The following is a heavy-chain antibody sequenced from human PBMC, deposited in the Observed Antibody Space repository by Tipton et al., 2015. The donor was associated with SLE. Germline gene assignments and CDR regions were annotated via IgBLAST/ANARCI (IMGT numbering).Heavy chain of an antibody. V-gene: IGHV4-31*03. Sequence: TLSLTCTVSGGSISSGFYWGWIRQPPGKGLEWIGYIYYSGSTYYNPSLKSRVTISVDTSKKQFSLKLSSVTAADTAVYYCAREASYPFGMDVWGQGTTVTVSS. D-gene: IGHD1-26*01. CDR3: AREASYPFGMDV. CDR1: GGSISSGFY. CDR2: IYYSGST. J-gene: IGHJ6*02.